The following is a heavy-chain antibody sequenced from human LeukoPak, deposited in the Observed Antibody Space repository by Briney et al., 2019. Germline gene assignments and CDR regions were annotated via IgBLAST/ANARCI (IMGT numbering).Heavy chain of an antibody. CDR3: ARSAAALDY. CDR1: GFTFSSYA. D-gene: IGHD6-13*01. J-gene: IGHJ4*02. Sequence: GILRLSCAASGFTFSSYAMHWVRQAPGKGLEWVAVISYDGSNKYYADSVKGRFTISRDNSKNTLYLQMNSLRAEDTAVYYCARSAAALDYWGQGTLVTVSS. V-gene: IGHV3-30-3*01. CDR2: ISYDGSNK.